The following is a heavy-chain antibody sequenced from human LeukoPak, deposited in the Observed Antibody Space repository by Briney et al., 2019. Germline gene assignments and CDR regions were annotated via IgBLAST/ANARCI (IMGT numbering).Heavy chain of an antibody. J-gene: IGHJ4*02. Sequence: PGGSLRLSCAASGFTFSSYNMNWVRQAPGKGLEGVSSISSSSSYIYYADSVKGRFTISRDNAKNSLYLQMNSLRAEDTAVYYCAKDQVTLYGSGSYYIGLESPSFDYWGQGTLVTVSS. CDR1: GFTFSSYN. D-gene: IGHD3-10*01. CDR2: ISSSSSYI. V-gene: IGHV3-21*01. CDR3: AKDQVTLYGSGSYYIGLESPSFDY.